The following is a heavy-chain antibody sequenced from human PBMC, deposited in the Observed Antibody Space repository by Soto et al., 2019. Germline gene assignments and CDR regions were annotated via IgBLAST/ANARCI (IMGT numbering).Heavy chain of an antibody. CDR1: GFSFSSYW. J-gene: IGHJ5*02. D-gene: IGHD1-1*01. CDR2: INTDGSST. V-gene: IGHV3-74*01. CDR3: AREVGTTWFDP. Sequence: EVQLVESGGGLVQPGGSLRLSCAASGFSFSSYWMHWVRQAPGKGLVWVSRINTDGSSTSYADSVKGRFTFSRDNAKNTLYRQMNSLRAEDTAVYDCAREVGTTWFDPWGQGTLVTVSS.